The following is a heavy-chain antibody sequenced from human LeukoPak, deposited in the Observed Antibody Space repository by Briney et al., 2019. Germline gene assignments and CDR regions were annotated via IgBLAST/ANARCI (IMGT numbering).Heavy chain of an antibody. CDR1: GFTFSSYG. D-gene: IGHD3-3*01. Sequence: GGSLRLSCAASGFTFSSYGMHWVRQAPGKGLEWVAFIRYDGSNKYYADSVKGRFTISRDNSKNTLYLQMNSLRAEDTAVYYCAKDIYDFWSGSFDYWGQGTLVIVSS. CDR3: AKDIYDFWSGSFDY. V-gene: IGHV3-30*02. J-gene: IGHJ4*02. CDR2: IRYDGSNK.